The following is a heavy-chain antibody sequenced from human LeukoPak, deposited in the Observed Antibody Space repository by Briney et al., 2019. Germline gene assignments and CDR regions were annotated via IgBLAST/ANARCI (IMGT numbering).Heavy chain of an antibody. CDR3: ARGITMVRGVIGPGNYYMDV. J-gene: IGHJ6*03. D-gene: IGHD3-10*01. CDR2: INHSGST. CDR1: GGSFSGYY. V-gene: IGHV4-34*01. Sequence: SSETLSLTCAVYGGSFSGYYWSWIRQPPGKGLEWIGQINHSGSTNYNPSFKSRVTISVDTSKNQFSLKLSSVTAADAAVYYCARGITMVRGVIGPGNYYMDVWGKGTRVTVSS.